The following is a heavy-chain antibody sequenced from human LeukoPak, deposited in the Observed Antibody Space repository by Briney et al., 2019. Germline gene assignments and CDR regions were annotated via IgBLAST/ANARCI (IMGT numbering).Heavy chain of an antibody. CDR1: GITLNSYA. CDR2: ISGSGDNT. V-gene: IGHV3-23*01. J-gene: IGHJ5*02. Sequence: PGGSLRLSCAASGITLNSYAMSWVRQAPGKGLQWVSAISGSGDNTYYADSVKGRFTISRGNSKNTLYLQMNSLRADDTAVYYCAKDQDSGSYYWFDPWGQGTLVTVSS. D-gene: IGHD1-26*01. CDR3: AKDQDSGSYYWFDP.